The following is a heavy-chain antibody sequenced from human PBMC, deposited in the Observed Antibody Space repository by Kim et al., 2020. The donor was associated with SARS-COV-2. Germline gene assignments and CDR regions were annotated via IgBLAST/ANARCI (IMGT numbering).Heavy chain of an antibody. CDR3: ARVPGQYNFWSGYYLDS. J-gene: IGHJ4*02. D-gene: IGHD3-3*01. Sequence: LDWMGWISPYNGKTKAAQNLQGRVTMTPDTSTKTTYMELRGLRSDDTAVYYCARVPGQYNFWSGYYLDSWGQGTQVTVSS. CDR2: ISPYNGKT. V-gene: IGHV1-18*01.